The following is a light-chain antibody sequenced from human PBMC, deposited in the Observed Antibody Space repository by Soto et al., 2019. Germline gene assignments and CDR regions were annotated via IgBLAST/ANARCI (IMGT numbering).Light chain of an antibody. CDR1: SSNIGAGYD. CDR3: QSYDNSLSWV. V-gene: IGLV1-40*01. J-gene: IGLJ3*02. Sequence: QSVLTQPPSVSGAPGQRVTISCTGSSSNIGAGYDVHWYQQLPGTAPKLLIHGNNNRPSGVPDRFSGSKSGTSASLAITGRQAEDEADYYCQSYDNSLSWVFGGGTKVTVL. CDR2: GNN.